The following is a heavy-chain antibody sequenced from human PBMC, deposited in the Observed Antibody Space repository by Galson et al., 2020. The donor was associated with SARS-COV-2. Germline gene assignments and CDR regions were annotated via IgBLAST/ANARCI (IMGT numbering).Heavy chain of an antibody. CDR2: MFYSGGG. J-gene: IGHJ4*02. CDR3: ARDQIGDDRDFDY. V-gene: IGHV4-39*07. Sequence: SETLSLTCAVSGGSISSSSSYWGWIRQPPGKRLEWIGSMFYSGGGNYNPSLKSRVTISVDTSKNQISLNLNSVTAADTAVYYCARDQIGDDRDFDYWSQGTLVSVSS. D-gene: IGHD3-3*01. CDR1: GGSISSSSSY.